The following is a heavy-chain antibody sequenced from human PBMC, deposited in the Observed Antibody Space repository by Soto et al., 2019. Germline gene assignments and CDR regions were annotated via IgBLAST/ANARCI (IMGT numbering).Heavy chain of an antibody. J-gene: IGHJ4*02. D-gene: IGHD3-22*01. CDR1: GGSISSGDYY. V-gene: IGHV4-30-4*01. CDR3: ASGTSGLYYYDSSGYYGFDY. CDR2: IYYSGST. Sequence: SETLSLTCTVSGGSISSGDYYWSWIRQPPGKGLEWIGYIYYSGSTYYNPSLKSRVTISVDTSKNQFSLKLSSVTAADTAVYYCASGTSGLYYYDSSGYYGFDYWGQGTLVTVSS.